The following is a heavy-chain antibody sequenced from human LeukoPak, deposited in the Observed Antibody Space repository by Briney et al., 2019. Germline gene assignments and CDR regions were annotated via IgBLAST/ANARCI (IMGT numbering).Heavy chain of an antibody. V-gene: IGHV3-7*01. CDR3: VRIGRQSSGRYYFDY. D-gene: IGHD6-19*01. CDR1: GFTFSNYW. Sequence: GGSLRLSCAASGFTFSNYWMGWLREAPGKGLEWVANIRQDGSEKNYVDSVKGRFTISRDNAENSLYVQMNSLRAEDTAVYYCVRIGRQSSGRYYFDYWGQGTLVTVSS. CDR2: IRQDGSEK. J-gene: IGHJ4*02.